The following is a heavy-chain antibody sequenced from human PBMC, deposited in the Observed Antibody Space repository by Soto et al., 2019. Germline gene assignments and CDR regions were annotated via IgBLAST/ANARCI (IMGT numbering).Heavy chain of an antibody. Sequence: RGESLKISCKGSGYSFTSYWISWVRQMPGKGLEWMGRIDPSDSYTNYSPSFQGHVTISADKSISTAYLQWSSLKASDTAMYYCARHRTEYYYDNDYYYYGMDVWGQGTTVTVSS. J-gene: IGHJ6*02. CDR1: GYSFTSYW. V-gene: IGHV5-10-1*01. CDR3: ARHRTEYYYDNDYYYYGMDV. D-gene: IGHD3-22*01. CDR2: IDPSDSYT.